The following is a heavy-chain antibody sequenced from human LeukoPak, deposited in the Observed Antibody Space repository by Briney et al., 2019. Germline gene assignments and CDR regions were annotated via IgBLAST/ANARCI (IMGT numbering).Heavy chain of an antibody. CDR3: ATFTVRENYHYTANL. D-gene: IGHD3-16*02. CDR1: GFTFSSYW. J-gene: IGHJ4*02. Sequence: GGSLRLSCAASGFTFSSYWMHWVRQAPGKGLAWVSRINSDGSSTNYADSVKGRFTISRDNAKNTLYLQMNSLRAEDTAVYYCATFTVRENYHYTANLWGQGTLVIVS. V-gene: IGHV3-74*01. CDR2: INSDGSST.